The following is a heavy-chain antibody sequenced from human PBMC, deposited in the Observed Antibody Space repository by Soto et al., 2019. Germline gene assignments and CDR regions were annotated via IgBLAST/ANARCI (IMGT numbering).Heavy chain of an antibody. CDR2: ISYDGSNK. CDR3: AKVVTYDYGDWGHDY. V-gene: IGHV3-30*18. D-gene: IGHD4-17*01. J-gene: IGHJ4*02. CDR1: GFTFSSYG. Sequence: QVQLVESGGGVVQPGRSLRLSCAASGFTFSSYGMHWVRQAPGKGLEWVAVISYDGSNKYYADSVKGRFTISRDNSKNTLYLQMNSLRAEDTAVYYCAKVVTYDYGDWGHDYWGQGTLVTVSS.